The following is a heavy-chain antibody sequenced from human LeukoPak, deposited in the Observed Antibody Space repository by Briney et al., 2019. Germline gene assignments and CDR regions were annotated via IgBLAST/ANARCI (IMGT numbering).Heavy chain of an antibody. J-gene: IGHJ1*01. CDR1: GYTFTTYS. CDR3: ATATQPRGYFLH. V-gene: IGHV1-18*01. CDR2: ISVNNGGT. D-gene: IGHD2-2*01. Sequence: ASVKVSCKASGYTFTTYSLAWVRQAPGQSLEWMGWISVNNGGTNYAQSFQDRVTLTRDTSTNTAYLELRSLRSDDAAIIYCATATQPRGYFLHWGQGTMVTVSS.